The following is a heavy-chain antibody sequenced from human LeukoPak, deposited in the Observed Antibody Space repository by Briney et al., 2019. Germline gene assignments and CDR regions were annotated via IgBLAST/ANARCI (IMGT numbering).Heavy chain of an antibody. CDR3: ARGEGRFGSYLFHH. Sequence: SETLSLTCSVSGGSISSYYWTWIRQPPGKGLEWIGYIYYSGDTNYNPSLKSRVTISVDTSKNQFSLKLSSVTAADTAVYYCARGEGRFGSYLFHHWGLGTLVTVSS. D-gene: IGHD1-26*01. CDR2: IYYSGDT. CDR1: GGSISSYY. J-gene: IGHJ1*01. V-gene: IGHV4-59*01.